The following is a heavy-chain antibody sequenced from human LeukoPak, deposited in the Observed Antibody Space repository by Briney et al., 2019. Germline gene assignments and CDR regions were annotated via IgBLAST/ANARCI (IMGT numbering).Heavy chain of an antibody. CDR1: GGSISSSSYY. Sequence: PSETLSLTCTVSGGSISSSSYYWGWIRQPPGKGLEWIGRIYTSGSTNYNPSLKSRVTISVDTSKNQFSLKLSSVTAADTAVYYCARGYSSSLLDYWGQGTLVTVSS. D-gene: IGHD6-13*01. CDR3: ARGYSSSLLDY. V-gene: IGHV4-39*07. J-gene: IGHJ4*02. CDR2: IYTSGST.